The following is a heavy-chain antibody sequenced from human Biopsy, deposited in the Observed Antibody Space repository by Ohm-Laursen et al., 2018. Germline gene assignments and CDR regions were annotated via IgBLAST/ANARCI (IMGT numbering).Heavy chain of an antibody. V-gene: IGHV3-23*01. CDR1: GFTFSSYA. J-gene: IGHJ4*02. D-gene: IGHD3-22*01. Sequence: SLRLSCAASGFTFSSYAMSWVRQAPGKGLEWVSAITSSGDTTYYSGSVKGRFTISRDSSKNTLHLQMNSLRAEDTAVYYCAKDQGYYYDRSVYYYFDYWGQGTPVTVSS. CDR3: AKDQGYYYDRSVYYYFDY. CDR2: ITSSGDTT.